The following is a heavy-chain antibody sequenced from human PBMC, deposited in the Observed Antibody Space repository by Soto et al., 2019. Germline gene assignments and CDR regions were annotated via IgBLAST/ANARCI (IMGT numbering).Heavy chain of an antibody. CDR2: IYHRGCP. J-gene: IGHJ3*01. V-gene: IGHV4-4*02. CDR1: SGSIFTTNW. Sequence: QVQLQESGPGLVKPSGTLYLTCAASSGSIFTTNWWSWVRQSPGRGLQWIGDIYHRGCPKYNPSLKGLGSISIDTSKGRFVLSLASVSAAHTAVYYCARNPDGATAKVGGGYVFDVWGQGTRVTVSS. CDR3: ARNPDGATAKVGGGYVFDV. D-gene: IGHD1-26*01.